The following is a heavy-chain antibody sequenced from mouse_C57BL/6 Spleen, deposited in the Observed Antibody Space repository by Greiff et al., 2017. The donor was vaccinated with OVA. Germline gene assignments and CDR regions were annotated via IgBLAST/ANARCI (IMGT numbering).Heavy chain of an antibody. CDR3: ASGLSYYGNYVAY. J-gene: IGHJ3*01. Sequence: EVKLVESGGGLVKPGGSLKLSCAASGFTFSDYGMHWVRQAPEKGLEWVAYISSGSSTIYYADTVKGRFTISRDNAKNTLFLQMTSLRSEDTAMYYCASGLSYYGNYVAYWGQGTLVTVSA. D-gene: IGHD2-10*01. CDR2: ISSGSSTI. CDR1: GFTFSDYG. V-gene: IGHV5-17*01.